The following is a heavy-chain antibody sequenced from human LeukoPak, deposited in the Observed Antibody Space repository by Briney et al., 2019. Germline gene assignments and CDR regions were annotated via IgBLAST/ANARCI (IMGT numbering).Heavy chain of an antibody. CDR3: ARFEVNHEDSSSYYYFDY. Sequence: RGESLKISCRVFGYAFATYWIGWVRQVPGKGLEWMGIIYPAGSDIKYNPSFEGQVTFSADKSINTAYLQWNSLKASDTAMYYCARFEVNHEDSSSYYYFDYWGQGTLVTVSS. V-gene: IGHV5-51*01. D-gene: IGHD3-22*01. CDR2: IYPAGSDI. J-gene: IGHJ4*02. CDR1: GYAFATYW.